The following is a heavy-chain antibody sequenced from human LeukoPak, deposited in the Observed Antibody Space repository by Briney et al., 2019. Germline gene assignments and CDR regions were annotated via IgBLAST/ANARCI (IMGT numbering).Heavy chain of an antibody. Sequence: SETLSLTCTVSSGSISSSSYYWGWIRQPPGKGLEWIGSIYYSGSTYYNPSLKSRVTISVDTSKNQFSLKLSSVTAADTAVYYCARDSGDEYYFDYWGQGTLVTVSS. J-gene: IGHJ4*02. D-gene: IGHD3-10*01. V-gene: IGHV4-39*07. CDR3: ARDSGDEYYFDY. CDR1: SGSISSSSYY. CDR2: IYYSGST.